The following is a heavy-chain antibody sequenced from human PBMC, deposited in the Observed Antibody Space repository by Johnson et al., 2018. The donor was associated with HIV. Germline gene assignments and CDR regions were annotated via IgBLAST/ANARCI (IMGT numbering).Heavy chain of an antibody. CDR1: GFIVRSNY. V-gene: IGHV3-53*01. CDR2: IYSGGNT. J-gene: IGHJ3*02. CDR3: ARSGGYPNAFDM. Sequence: VQLVESGGGLIQPGGSLRLSCAASGFIVRSNYMSWVRQAPGKGLEWVSVIYSGGNTYYADSVKGRFTISRDKSKNSLFLQMNSLRVEDTAVYYCARSGGYPNAFDMWGQGTMVSVSS. D-gene: IGHD6-13*01.